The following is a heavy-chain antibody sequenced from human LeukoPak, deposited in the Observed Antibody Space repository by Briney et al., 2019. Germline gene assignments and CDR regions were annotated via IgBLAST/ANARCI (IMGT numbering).Heavy chain of an antibody. CDR2: VSYDGTKI. D-gene: IGHD5-18*01. CDR1: GFTLTSYT. J-gene: IGHJ4*02. V-gene: IGHV3-30-3*01. CDR3: ARDRVQIWSYVGTFDS. Sequence: GGSLRLSGATSGFTLTSYTMHWVRQAPGKGLEWVAVVSYDGTKISYADSVKGRFTMSRDISKNTLYLQMNSLKPEDSALYYCARDRVQIWSYVGTFDSWGQGTLVTVSS.